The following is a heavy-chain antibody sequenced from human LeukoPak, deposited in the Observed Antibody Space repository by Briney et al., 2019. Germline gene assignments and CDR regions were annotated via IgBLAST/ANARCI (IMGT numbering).Heavy chain of an antibody. V-gene: IGHV3-23*01. Sequence: PGGSLRLSCAASGFTFSTYAMSWVRQAPGKGLEWVSAISGSGDSTYYADSVKGRFTISRDNSKNTLYLQMNSLRAEDTAVYYCARDVAVPAYYFDYWGQGTLVTVSS. CDR2: ISGSGDST. D-gene: IGHD2-2*01. CDR3: ARDVAVPAYYFDY. CDR1: GFTFSTYA. J-gene: IGHJ4*02.